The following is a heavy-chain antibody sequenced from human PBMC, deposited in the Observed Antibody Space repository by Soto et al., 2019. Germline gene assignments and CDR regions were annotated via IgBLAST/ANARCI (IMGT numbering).Heavy chain of an antibody. CDR3: ARDQHCSSTSCSYYHDVKDV. J-gene: IGHJ6*02. CDR1: GFTFSSSA. D-gene: IGHD2-2*01. V-gene: IGHV3-30-3*01. Sequence: GGSLRLSCAASGFTFSSSAMHWVRQAPGKGLEWVAVISYDGSNKYYADSVKGRFTISRDNSKNTLYLQMNSLRAEDTAVYYCARDQHCSSTSCSYYHDVKDVWSQGTTDTGS. CDR2: ISYDGSNK.